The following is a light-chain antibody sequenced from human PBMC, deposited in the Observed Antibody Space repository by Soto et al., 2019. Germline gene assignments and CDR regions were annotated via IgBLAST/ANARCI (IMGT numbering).Light chain of an antibody. J-gene: IGLJ1*01. CDR1: SSNIGAGYD. CDR3: QSYDSSGRV. CDR2: GNS. V-gene: IGLV1-40*01. Sequence: QSALTQPPSVSGAPGQRVTISCTGSSSNIGAGYDVHWYQQLPGTAPKLLIYGNSNRPSGVPDRFSGSKSGTSASLAITGLQAEDEADYYCQSYDSSGRVFGTGTKVTVL.